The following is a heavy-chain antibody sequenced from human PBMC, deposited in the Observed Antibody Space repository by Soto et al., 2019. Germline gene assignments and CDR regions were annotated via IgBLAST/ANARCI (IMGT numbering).Heavy chain of an antibody. V-gene: IGHV2-5*01. J-gene: IGHJ4*02. CDR3: ARMFCGPWVRGKRKAFDY. D-gene: IGHD3-10*01. Sequence: QITLTDSGPTLVKPTQTLTLTCTFSGFSLSTTGVGVGWIHQPPGKALQWHALMYWNDGKRYSPALKSRLTITKATSKHQVVLTMANMDAVDTATYYCARMFCGPWVRGKRKAFDYWGGGGLVTVSS. CDR2: MYWNDGK. CDR1: GFSLSTTGVG.